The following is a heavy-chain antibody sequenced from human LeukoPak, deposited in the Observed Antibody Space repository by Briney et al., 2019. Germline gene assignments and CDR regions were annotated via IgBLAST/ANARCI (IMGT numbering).Heavy chain of an antibody. CDR2: ISSSSSTI. CDR1: GFTFSNFG. J-gene: IGHJ4*02. Sequence: PGGSLRLSCAASGFTFSNFGINWVRQAPGKGLEWVAYISSSSSTINYADSVKGRFTISRDNAKNSLCLQMNSLRAEDTAVYYCAREGPDYWGQGTLVTVSS. V-gene: IGHV3-48*01. CDR3: AREGPDY.